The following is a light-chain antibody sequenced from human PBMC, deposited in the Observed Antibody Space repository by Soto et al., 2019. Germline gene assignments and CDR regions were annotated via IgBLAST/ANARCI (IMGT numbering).Light chain of an antibody. CDR1: QSIDIY. Sequence: QLTQSPSSLSASVGDRVTITCRASQSIDIYLNWYQQKPGKAPKLLMYTASSLQGGVPSRFSASGSGTDFTLPIRSLQPEEFATYYCQQSYSHPTFGHGMNVDIK. CDR3: QQSYSHPT. CDR2: TAS. J-gene: IGKJ1*01. V-gene: IGKV1-39*01.